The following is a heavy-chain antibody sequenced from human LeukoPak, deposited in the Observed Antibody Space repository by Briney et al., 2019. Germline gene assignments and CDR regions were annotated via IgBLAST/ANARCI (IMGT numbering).Heavy chain of an antibody. CDR2: ILSDGSIK. J-gene: IGHJ4*02. D-gene: IGHD4/OR15-4a*01. Sequence: GGSLRLSCAASGFTFSSYAMYWVRRPSGKGLEWVAVILSDGSIKYYADSVKGRFTISRDNAKNTLYLQMQNVRTGDTSIYYCAKDSSDDYPDYWGQGTLVTVSS. V-gene: IGHV3-30*18. CDR3: AKDSSDDYPDY. CDR1: GFTFSSYA.